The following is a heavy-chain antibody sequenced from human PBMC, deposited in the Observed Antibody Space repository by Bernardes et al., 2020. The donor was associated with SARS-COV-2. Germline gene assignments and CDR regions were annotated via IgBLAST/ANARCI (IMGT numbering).Heavy chain of an antibody. D-gene: IGHD3-3*01. Sequence: SETLSLTCTVSGGSISSSSYYWGWIRQPPGKGLEWIGSIYYGGSTYYNPSLKSRVTISVDTSKNQFSLKLSSVTAADTAVYYCAKPALRFLEWFTSGQDYYMDVWGKGTTVTVSS. CDR3: AKPALRFLEWFTSGQDYYMDV. CDR1: GGSISSSSYY. J-gene: IGHJ6*03. V-gene: IGHV4-39*07. CDR2: IYYGGST.